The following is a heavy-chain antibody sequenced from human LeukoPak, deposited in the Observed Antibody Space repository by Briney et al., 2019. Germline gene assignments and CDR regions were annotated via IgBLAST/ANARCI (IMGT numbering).Heavy chain of an antibody. CDR2: IYPGDSDN. CDR3: ATTPTSGSYDY. Sequence: GESLKISCKGSGYSFTSYWIGWVRQMPGKGLEWMGIIYPGDSDNSYSPSFQGQVTISADKYISTAYLQWSSLKASDTAMYYCATTPTSGSYDYWGQGTLVTVSS. D-gene: IGHD1-26*01. CDR1: GYSFTSYW. V-gene: IGHV5-51*01. J-gene: IGHJ4*02.